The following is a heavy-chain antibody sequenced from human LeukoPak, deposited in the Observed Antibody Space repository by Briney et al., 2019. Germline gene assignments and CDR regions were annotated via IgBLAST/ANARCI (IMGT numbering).Heavy chain of an antibody. CDR1: GYTFTSYF. Sequence: GASVKVSCKASGYTFTSYFIHWVRQAPGQGLEWMGIINPSGGSTSYAQKFQGRVTMTRDTSTSTVYMELSSLRPEDTAIYYCARIRDGYNDAYDIWGQGTVVTVPS. J-gene: IGHJ3*02. V-gene: IGHV1-46*01. D-gene: IGHD5-24*01. CDR3: ARIRDGYNDAYDI. CDR2: INPSGGST.